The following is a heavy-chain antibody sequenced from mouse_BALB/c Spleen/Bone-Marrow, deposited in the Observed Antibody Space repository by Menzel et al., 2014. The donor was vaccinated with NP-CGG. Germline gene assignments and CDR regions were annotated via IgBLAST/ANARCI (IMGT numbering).Heavy chain of an antibody. V-gene: IGHV1S56*01. CDR1: GYTFTSYY. CDR2: IYPGNVNT. CDR3: AREANWNFDY. D-gene: IGHD4-1*01. J-gene: IGHJ2*01. Sequence: VKLQESGPELVKPGASVRISCKAAGYTFTSYYIHWVKQRPGQGLQWIGWIYPGNVNTKYNEKFKGKATLTADKSSSTAYIQLSSLTSEDSAVYFCAREANWNFDYWGQGTTLTVSS.